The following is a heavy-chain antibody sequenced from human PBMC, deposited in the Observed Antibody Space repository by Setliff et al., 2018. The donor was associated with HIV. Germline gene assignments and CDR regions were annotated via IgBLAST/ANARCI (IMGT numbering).Heavy chain of an antibody. Sequence: SETLSLTCNVSGDSISSGRYFWTWIRQPPGKGLEWIGYISDSGNTYYNPSLKSRISISVDPSMNHFSLRMSSVTAADTAMYYCARAGGSRAYYSLDSWGQGTLVTVS. D-gene: IGHD3-22*01. V-gene: IGHV4-30-4*08. J-gene: IGHJ4*02. CDR2: ISDSGNT. CDR3: ARAGGSRAYYSLDS. CDR1: GDSISSGRYF.